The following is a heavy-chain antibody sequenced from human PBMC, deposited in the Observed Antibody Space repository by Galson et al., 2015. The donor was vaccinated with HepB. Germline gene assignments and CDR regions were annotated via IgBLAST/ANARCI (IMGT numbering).Heavy chain of an antibody. D-gene: IGHD3-9*01. CDR1: GGSISSSSYY. CDR2: IYYSGST. CDR3: ASTTVLRYFDWLPVYYGMDV. V-gene: IGHV4-39*01. Sequence: ETLSLTCTVSGGSISSSSYYWGWIRQPPGKGLEWIGSIYYSGSTYYNPSLKSRVTISVDTSKNQFSLKLSSVTAADTAVYYCASTTVLRYFDWLPVYYGMDVWGQGTTVTVSS. J-gene: IGHJ6*02.